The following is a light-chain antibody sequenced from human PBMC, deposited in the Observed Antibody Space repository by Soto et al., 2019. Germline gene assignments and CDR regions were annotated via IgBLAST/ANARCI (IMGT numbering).Light chain of an antibody. J-gene: IGLJ3*02. CDR3: QSYDSTNQGV. CDR1: SGNIASNY. V-gene: IGLV6-57*03. CDR2: EYN. Sequence: NFMLTQRHSVSESPGKTLTISCTRSSGNIASNYVQWYQQRPGSAPTTVIYEYNQRPSGVPDRFSGSIDSSSNSASLTISGLKTEDEADYYCQSYDSTNQGVFGGGTKLTVL.